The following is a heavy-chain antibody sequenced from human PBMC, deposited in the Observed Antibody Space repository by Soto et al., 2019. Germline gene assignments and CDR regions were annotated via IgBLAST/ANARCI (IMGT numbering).Heavy chain of an antibody. J-gene: IGHJ5*02. CDR2: ISGSGGST. D-gene: IGHD3-10*01. Sequence: GGSLRLSCAASGFTFSSYAMSWVRQAPGKGLEWVSAISGSGGSTYYADSVKGRFTISRDNSKNTLYLQMNSLRAEDTAVYYCAKDQGDYYGSGSYYYNWFDPWGQGTLVTVSS. CDR1: GFTFSSYA. CDR3: AKDQGDYYGSGSYYYNWFDP. V-gene: IGHV3-23*01.